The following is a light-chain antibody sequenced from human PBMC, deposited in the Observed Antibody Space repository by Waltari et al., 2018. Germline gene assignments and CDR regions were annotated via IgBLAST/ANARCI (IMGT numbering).Light chain of an antibody. J-gene: IGLJ3*02. CDR2: RNN. V-gene: IGLV10-54*04. CDR1: IDNVGTQG. CDR3: SAWDGRLSGWV. Sequence: QAGLTQPPSVSTSLRQTATLTCTGNIDNVGTQGAAWLQQHQGHPPKLLSYRNNDRPSGISERFSASTSGNTASLTITGLQPEDEADYYCSAWDGRLSGWVFGGGTKLTVL.